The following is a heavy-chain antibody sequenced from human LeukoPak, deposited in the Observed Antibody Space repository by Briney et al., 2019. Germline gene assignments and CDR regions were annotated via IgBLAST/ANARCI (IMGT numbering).Heavy chain of an antibody. CDR3: VLPRSEADVAG. V-gene: IGHV3-30-3*01. Sequence: GGSLRLSCAASGFTFSDYPVHWVRQAPGKGLEWVALISYDGTNKHYGDSVKGRFTISRNNAKNTLFLQMNSLKVEDTAVYYCVLPRSEADVAGGGQGTLVTVSS. CDR2: ISYDGTNK. J-gene: IGHJ4*02. CDR1: GFTFSDYP. D-gene: IGHD6-19*01.